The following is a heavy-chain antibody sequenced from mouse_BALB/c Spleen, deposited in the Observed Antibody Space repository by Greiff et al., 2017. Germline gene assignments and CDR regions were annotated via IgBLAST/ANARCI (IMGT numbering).Heavy chain of an antibody. CDR2: INPYNGDT. D-gene: IGHD4-1*01. CDR3: ASGATGYYFDY. J-gene: IGHJ2*01. CDR1: GYSFTGYF. V-gene: IGHV1-20*01. Sequence: VQLQQSGPELVKPGDSVKLSCTASGYSFTGYFMNWVMQSHGKSLEWIGRINPYNGDTFYNQKFKGKATLAVDKSSSTAHMELRSVASEDSAVYYCASGATGYYFDYWGQGTTLTVSS.